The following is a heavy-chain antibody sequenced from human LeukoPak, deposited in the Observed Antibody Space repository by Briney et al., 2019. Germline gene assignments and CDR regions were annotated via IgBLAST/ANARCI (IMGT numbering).Heavy chain of an antibody. Sequence: ASVKVSCKTSGYTFTGYYVHWVRQAPGQGLEWMGWINPNSGGTNYAQKFQGWVTMTRDTSISTVYMELSRLRSGDTAVYYCARDTGSSSSYFYGMDVWGQGTTVTVSS. CDR2: INPNSGGT. J-gene: IGHJ6*02. CDR3: ARDTGSSSSYFYGMDV. D-gene: IGHD6-6*01. V-gene: IGHV1-2*04. CDR1: GYTFTGYY.